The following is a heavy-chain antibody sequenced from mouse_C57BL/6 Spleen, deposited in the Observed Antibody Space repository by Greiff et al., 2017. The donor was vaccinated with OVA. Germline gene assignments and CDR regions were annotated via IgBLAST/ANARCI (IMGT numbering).Heavy chain of an antibody. J-gene: IGHJ4*01. CDR1: GYTFTSYW. V-gene: IGHV1-69*01. CDR2: LDPSDSYT. D-gene: IGHD1-1*01. Sequence: VQLQQPGAELVMPGASVKLSCKASGYTFTSYWMHWVKQRPGQGLEWIGELDPSDSYTNYNQKFKGKSTLTVDKSSSTAYMQLSSLTSEDSAVYYCARKGNYGSSSFYAMDYWGQGTSVTVSS. CDR3: ARKGNYGSSSFYAMDY.